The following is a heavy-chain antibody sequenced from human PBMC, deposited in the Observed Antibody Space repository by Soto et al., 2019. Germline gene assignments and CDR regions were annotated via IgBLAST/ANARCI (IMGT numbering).Heavy chain of an antibody. J-gene: IGHJ3*02. CDR3: ARVKDCSGGSCHDAFDI. Sequence: GGSLRLSCAASGFTFSDYYMSWIRQAPGKGLEWVSYISSSGSTIYYADSVKGRFTISRDSAKNSLYLQMNSLRAEDTAVYYCARVKDCSGGSCHDAFDIWGQGTMVTVSS. V-gene: IGHV3-11*01. CDR1: GFTFSDYY. D-gene: IGHD2-15*01. CDR2: ISSSGSTI.